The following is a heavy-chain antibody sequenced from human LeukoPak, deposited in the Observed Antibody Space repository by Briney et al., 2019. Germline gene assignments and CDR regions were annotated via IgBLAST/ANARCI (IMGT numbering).Heavy chain of an antibody. CDR1: GFTFSSYA. D-gene: IGHD1-1*01. CDR2: ISGSGGST. J-gene: IGHJ3*02. CDR3: AKDRYRPMDAFDI. Sequence: PGGSLRLSCAASGFTFSSYAMSWVRQAPGKGLEWVSAISGSGGSTYYADSVKGRFTISRDNSKNTLYLQMNSLRAADTAVYYCAKDRYRPMDAFDIWGQGTMVTVSS. V-gene: IGHV3-23*01.